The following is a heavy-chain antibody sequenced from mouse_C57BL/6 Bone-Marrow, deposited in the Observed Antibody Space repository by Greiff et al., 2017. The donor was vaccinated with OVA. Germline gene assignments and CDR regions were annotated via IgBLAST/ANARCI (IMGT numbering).Heavy chain of an antibody. V-gene: IGHV1-74*01. CDR1: GYTFTSYW. J-gene: IGHJ2*01. CDR2: IHPSDSDT. Sequence: QVQLQQPGAELVKPGASVKVSCKASGYTFTSYWMHWVKQRPGQGLEWIGRIHPSDSDTNYNQKFKGKATLTVDKSSSTANMQLSSLTSEDSAVYYCASIYYYGSRDYWGQGTTLTVSS. CDR3: ASIYYYGSRDY. D-gene: IGHD1-1*01.